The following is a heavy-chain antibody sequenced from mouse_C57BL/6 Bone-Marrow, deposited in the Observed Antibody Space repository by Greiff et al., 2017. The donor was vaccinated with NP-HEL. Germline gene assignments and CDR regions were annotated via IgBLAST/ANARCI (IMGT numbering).Heavy chain of an antibody. CDR3: ANQLRLRYFDY. CDR2: INPNSGST. J-gene: IGHJ2*01. Sequence: QVQLQQPGAELVKPGASVKLSCKASGYTFTSYWMHWVKQRPGQGLEWIGMINPNSGSTNYNEKFKSKATLTVDKSSSTAYMQLSSLTSEDSAVYYCANQLRLRYFDYWGQGTTLTVSS. D-gene: IGHD3-2*02. CDR1: GYTFTSYW. V-gene: IGHV1-64*01.